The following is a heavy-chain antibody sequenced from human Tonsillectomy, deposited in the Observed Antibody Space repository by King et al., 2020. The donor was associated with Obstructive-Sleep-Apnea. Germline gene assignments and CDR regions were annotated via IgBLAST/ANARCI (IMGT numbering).Heavy chain of an antibody. Sequence: VQLVESGRGLVKPGGSLRLSCAASRFTFIDAWMSWVRQAPGKGLEWVGRIKSKTDGGTTDYAAPVKGRFTISRDDSKNTLYLQMNSLKTEDTAVYYCTTSRSGWYSWFDPWGQGTLVTVSS. CDR1: RFTFIDAW. D-gene: IGHD6-19*01. V-gene: IGHV3-15*01. J-gene: IGHJ5*02. CDR2: IKSKTDGGTT. CDR3: TTSRSGWYSWFDP.